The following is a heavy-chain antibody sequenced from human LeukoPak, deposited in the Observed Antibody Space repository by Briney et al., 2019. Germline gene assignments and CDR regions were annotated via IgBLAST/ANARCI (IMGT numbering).Heavy chain of an antibody. CDR1: GFTFSSYA. D-gene: IGHD3-10*01. J-gene: IGHJ4*02. Sequence: GGSLRLSCAASGFTFSSYAMSWVRQAPGKGLEWVSVLSGNGKISTEADSVKGRYTISIDNSNNTLSLLMNSRRAEDTAVYYCAKLGGYGSGTYHFDYWGQGTLVTIS. V-gene: IGHV3-23*01. CDR2: LSGNGKIS. CDR3: AKLGGYGSGTYHFDY.